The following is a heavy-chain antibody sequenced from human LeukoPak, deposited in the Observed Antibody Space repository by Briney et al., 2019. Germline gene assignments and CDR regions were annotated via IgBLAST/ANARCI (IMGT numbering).Heavy chain of an antibody. CDR3: ARDSIEVDGSGSYYTIDS. CDR1: GGSISSSSYY. CDR2: IYYSGST. V-gene: IGHV4-39*07. Sequence: PSETLSLTCTVSGGSISSSSYYWGWIRQTPGKGLEWIGSIYYSGSTYYNPSLKSRVTISVNTSKNQFSLNLTSVTAADTAVYYCARDSIEVDGSGSYYTIDSWGQGTRVTVSS. D-gene: IGHD3-10*01. J-gene: IGHJ4*02.